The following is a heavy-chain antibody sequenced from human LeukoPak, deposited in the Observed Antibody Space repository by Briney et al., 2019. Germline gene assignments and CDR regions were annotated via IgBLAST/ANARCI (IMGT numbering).Heavy chain of an antibody. CDR3: ARGVRGVFGNWFDP. V-gene: IGHV3-13*05. CDR2: ISTAGDP. D-gene: IGHD3-10*01. J-gene: IGHJ5*02. CDR1: GFTFGSYD. Sequence: SGGSLRLSCAASGFTFGSYDMHWVRQVIGKGLEWVSAISTAGDPYYPGSVKGRFTISRENAKNSLYPQMNSLRAGDTAVYYCARGVRGVFGNWFDPWGQGTLVTVSS.